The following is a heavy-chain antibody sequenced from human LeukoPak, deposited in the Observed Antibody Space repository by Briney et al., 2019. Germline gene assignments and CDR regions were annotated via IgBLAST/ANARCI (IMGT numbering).Heavy chain of an antibody. CDR2: INPNSGGT. CDR1: GYTFTSYY. CDR3: ARDEELWGLDP. D-gene: IGHD1-7*01. V-gene: IGHV1-2*06. J-gene: IGHJ5*02. Sequence: GASVTVSCTASGYTFTSYYMHWVRQAPGQGLEWMGRINPNSGGTNYAQKFQGRVTMTRDTSISTAYMELSRLRSDDTAVYYCARDEELWGLDPWGQGTLVTVSS.